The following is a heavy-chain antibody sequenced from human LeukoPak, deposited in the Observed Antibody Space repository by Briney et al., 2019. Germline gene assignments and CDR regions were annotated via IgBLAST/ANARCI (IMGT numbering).Heavy chain of an antibody. CDR3: VRGGYCSGTSCAHYDGMDV. D-gene: IGHD2-2*01. CDR2: IWYDGSHT. CDR1: GFIFSSYG. Sequence: GGSLRLSCAASGFIFSSYGMRWVRQAPGKGLEWVGDIWYDGSHTYYADSVKGRFTISRDNSMNTLYMQMNSLRGEDAAVYYCVRGGYCSGTSCAHYDGMDVWGQGTTVTVSS. J-gene: IGHJ6*02. V-gene: IGHV3-33*01.